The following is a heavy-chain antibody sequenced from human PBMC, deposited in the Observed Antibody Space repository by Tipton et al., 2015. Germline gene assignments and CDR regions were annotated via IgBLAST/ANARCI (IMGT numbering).Heavy chain of an antibody. J-gene: IGHJ4*02. V-gene: IGHV3-53*01. D-gene: IGHD2-21*02. CDR1: GFTVSSNY. CDR2: IYSGGST. CDR3: ARVVVTASYYFDY. Sequence: VQLVQSGGGLIQRGGSLRLSCAASGFTVSSNYMSWVRQAPGKGLEWVSVIYSGGSTYYADSVKGRFTISRDNSKNTLYLQMNSLRAEDTAVYYCARVVVTASYYFDYWGQGTLVTVS.